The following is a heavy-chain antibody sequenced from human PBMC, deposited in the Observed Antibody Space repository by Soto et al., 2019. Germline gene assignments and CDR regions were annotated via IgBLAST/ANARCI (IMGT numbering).Heavy chain of an antibody. CDR3: VRVGRLGGY. CDR1: GFTFSSYW. Sequence: LRLSCTASGFTFSSYWMSWVRQAPGKGLGWVANIKEDGSGKYYVDSVKGRFSISRDNARNPLYLQMNSLRVEDTAVYYCVRVGRLGGYWGQGALVTVSS. J-gene: IGHJ4*02. V-gene: IGHV3-7*03. D-gene: IGHD3-16*01. CDR2: IKEDGSGK.